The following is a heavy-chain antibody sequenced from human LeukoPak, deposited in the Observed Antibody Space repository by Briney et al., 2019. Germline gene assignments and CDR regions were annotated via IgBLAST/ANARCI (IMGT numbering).Heavy chain of an antibody. CDR1: GYTFTSYG. Sequence: ASVKVSCKASGYTFTSYGISWVRQAPGKGLEWMGWISAYNGNTNYAQKLQGRFAMTTDTSTSTAYMELGSLRSDDTAVYYCARGLAVAVPYYFDYWGQGTLVTVSS. J-gene: IGHJ4*02. CDR2: ISAYNGNT. V-gene: IGHV1-18*01. CDR3: ARGLAVAVPYYFDY. D-gene: IGHD6-19*01.